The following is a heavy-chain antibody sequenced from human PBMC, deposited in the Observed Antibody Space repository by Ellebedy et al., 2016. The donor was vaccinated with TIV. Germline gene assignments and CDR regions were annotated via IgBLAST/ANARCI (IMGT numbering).Heavy chain of an antibody. Sequence: SETLSLTXTVSGGSISSYYWSWIRQPPGKGLEWIGEINHSGSTNYNPSLKSRVTISVDTSKNQFSLKLSSVTAADTAVYYCARPRSSGTYYYGSGSYYNGIFDYWGQGTLVTVSS. V-gene: IGHV4-34*01. J-gene: IGHJ4*02. CDR2: INHSGST. CDR1: GGSISSYY. CDR3: ARPRSSGTYYYGSGSYYNGIFDY. D-gene: IGHD3-10*01.